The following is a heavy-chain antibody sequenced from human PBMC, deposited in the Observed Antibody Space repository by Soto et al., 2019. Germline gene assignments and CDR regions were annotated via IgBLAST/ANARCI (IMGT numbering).Heavy chain of an antibody. CDR1: GFTFSSYG. D-gene: IGHD3-3*01. CDR2: ISYDGSNK. Sequence: QVQLMESGGGVVQPGRSLRLSCAASGFTFSSYGMHWVRQAPGKGLEWVAVISYDGSNKYYADSVKGRFTISRDNSKNTLYLQMNSLRAEDTAVYYCAKAGGRFLEWLLRDYFDYWGQGTLVTVSS. V-gene: IGHV3-30*18. CDR3: AKAGGRFLEWLLRDYFDY. J-gene: IGHJ4*02.